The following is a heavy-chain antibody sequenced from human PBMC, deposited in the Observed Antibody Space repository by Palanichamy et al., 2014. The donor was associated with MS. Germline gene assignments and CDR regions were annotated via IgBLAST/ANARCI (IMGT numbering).Heavy chain of an antibody. D-gene: IGHD7-27*01. CDR3: ARDRGWPGDPNYYYGADV. V-gene: IGHV4-59*01. Sequence: QVQLQESGPGLVKPSETLSLTCAVSGVSISSDYWTWIRQPPGKGLEWIGYIYHSGSTNYNPSLKRRVTISIDTSKNQFSLNLNSVTAADTAVYYCARDRGWPGDPNYYYGADVWGRGITVTVFS. CDR1: GVSISSDY. CDR2: IYHSGST. J-gene: IGHJ6*02.